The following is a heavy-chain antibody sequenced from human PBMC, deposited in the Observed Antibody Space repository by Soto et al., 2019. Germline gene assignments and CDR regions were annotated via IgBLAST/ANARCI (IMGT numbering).Heavy chain of an antibody. CDR2: ISAYNGNT. D-gene: IGHD6-19*01. V-gene: IGHV1-18*01. Sequence: QVQLVQSGAEVKKPGASVMVSCKASGYTFTSYGISWVRQAPEQGLEWMGWISAYNGNTHYVQKLQGRVTMTTDPATRTAYMERRSLSSDDTAVDYCARALRYSSGLSREFDYWGQGTLVTVSS. CDR1: GYTFTSYG. J-gene: IGHJ4*02. CDR3: ARALRYSSGLSREFDY.